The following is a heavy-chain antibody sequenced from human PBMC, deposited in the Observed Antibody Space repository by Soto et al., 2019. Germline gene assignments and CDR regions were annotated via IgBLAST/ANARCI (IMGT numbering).Heavy chain of an antibody. CDR3: AKDIRRWSIADVYWYFDL. Sequence: EVQLVESGGGLVQPGRSLRLSCAASGFTFDDYAMHWVRQAPGKGLEWVSGISWNSGSIGYADSVKGRFTISRDNAKNSLYLQMKSLRAEDTALYYCAKDIRRWSIADVYWYFDLWGRGTLVTVSS. D-gene: IGHD6-6*01. CDR2: ISWNSGSI. CDR1: GFTFDDYA. J-gene: IGHJ2*01. V-gene: IGHV3-9*01.